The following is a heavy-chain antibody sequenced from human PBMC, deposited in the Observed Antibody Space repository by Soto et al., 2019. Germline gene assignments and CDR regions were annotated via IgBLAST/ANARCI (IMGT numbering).Heavy chain of an antibody. CDR2: IWNDGSNK. Sequence: GVSLRLSCAASGFTFSSYGMHWVRQAPGKGLEWVAVIWNDGSNKYYADSVKGRFTISGDNSKNTLYLQLNSRRAEDTAVYYFARDRSIAPQNLDVWGKGTRVTVSS. CDR3: ARDRSIAPQNLDV. J-gene: IGHJ6*03. D-gene: IGHD6-6*01. V-gene: IGHV3-33*01. CDR1: GFTFSSYG.